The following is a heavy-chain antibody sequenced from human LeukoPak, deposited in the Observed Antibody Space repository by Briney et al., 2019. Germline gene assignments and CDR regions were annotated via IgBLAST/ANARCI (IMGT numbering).Heavy chain of an antibody. J-gene: IGHJ4*02. CDR2: ISYDGSNK. CDR1: GFTFSRYG. CDR3: AKDLTHSLVAAATDY. V-gene: IGHV3-30*18. D-gene: IGHD6-25*01. Sequence: SGGSLRLSCAASGFTFSRYGMHWVRQAPGKGLQWVAVISYDGSNKYYADSVKGRFTVSRDNSKNTLYLQMNSLTADDTAVYYCAKDLTHSLVAAATDYWGQGTLVTVSS.